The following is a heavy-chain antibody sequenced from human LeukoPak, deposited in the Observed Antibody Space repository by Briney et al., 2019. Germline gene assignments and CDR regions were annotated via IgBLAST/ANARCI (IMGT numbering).Heavy chain of an antibody. Sequence: ASVKVSCYASEYTFTGYYMHWVRQAPGRGLEWMGWINPNSGGTNYAQKFQGRVTMTRDTSISTAYMELSRLRSDDTAVYYCARLWFGGDKNDYWGQGTLVTVSS. CDR2: INPNSGGT. V-gene: IGHV1-2*02. CDR1: EYTFTGYY. D-gene: IGHD3-10*01. J-gene: IGHJ4*02. CDR3: ARLWFGGDKNDY.